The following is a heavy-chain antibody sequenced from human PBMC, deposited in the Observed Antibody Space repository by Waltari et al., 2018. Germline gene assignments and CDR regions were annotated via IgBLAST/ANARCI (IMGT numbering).Heavy chain of an antibody. CDR1: GFSFSAFP. Sequence: QERLVESGGGAVQPGASLRLSCATSGFSFSAFPLHWVRQAPGTGLEWVALLPYDGDTTFYAASVRCRFTISRDNSKSTLFLQMDDLRPSDTATYYCARDLQRYCPTLNCFSVCESWGQGTLVTVSS. J-gene: IGHJ4*02. CDR2: LPYDGDTT. V-gene: IGHV3-30-3*01. D-gene: IGHD2-15*01. CDR3: ARDLQRYCPTLNCFSVCES.